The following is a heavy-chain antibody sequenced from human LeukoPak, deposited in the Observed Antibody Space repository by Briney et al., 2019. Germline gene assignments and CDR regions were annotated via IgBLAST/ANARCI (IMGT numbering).Heavy chain of an antibody. D-gene: IGHD6-19*01. CDR3: ARGGYSSGWYGDSMEYYYYYYMAV. J-gene: IGHJ6*03. Sequence: ASVKVSCKASGYTFTGYFVHWVRQAPGQGLQWMGWINPNSGGTNCAQKFQGRVTMHKDTSISTAYMEMSRLRSDDTAVYHCARGGYSSGWYGDSMEYYYYYYMAVWGKGTTVTISS. CDR1: GYTFTGYF. CDR2: INPNSGGT. V-gene: IGHV1-2*02.